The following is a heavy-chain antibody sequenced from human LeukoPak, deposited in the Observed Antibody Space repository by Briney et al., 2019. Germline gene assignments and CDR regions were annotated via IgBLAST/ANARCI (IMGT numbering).Heavy chain of an antibody. V-gene: IGHV4-59*12. J-gene: IGHJ5*02. Sequence: SGTLSLTCTVPGGPISDYSWTWIRQPPGKGLEWIGHIFYSGSTNYNPSLKNRVTISVDTSKNQFSLKLSSVTAADTAVYYCARALIAVAANWFDPWGQGTLVTVSS. D-gene: IGHD6-19*01. CDR2: IFYSGST. CDR1: GGPISDYS. CDR3: ARALIAVAANWFDP.